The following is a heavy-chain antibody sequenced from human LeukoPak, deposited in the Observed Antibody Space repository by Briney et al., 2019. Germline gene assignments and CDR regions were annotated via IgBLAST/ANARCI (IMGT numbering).Heavy chain of an antibody. CDR2: INWNGGSR. J-gene: IGHJ5*02. CDR3: ARDRCSSTSCYNTPNWFDP. CDR1: GFKFDDYG. V-gene: IGHV3-20*01. D-gene: IGHD2-2*02. Sequence: RPGGSLRLSCAASGFKFDDYGMSWVRQVPGKGLEWVSGINWNGGSRGYADSVKGRFTISRDNAKNSVYLQMNSLRSEDTAFYHCARDRCSSTSCYNTPNWFDPWGQGTLVTVSS.